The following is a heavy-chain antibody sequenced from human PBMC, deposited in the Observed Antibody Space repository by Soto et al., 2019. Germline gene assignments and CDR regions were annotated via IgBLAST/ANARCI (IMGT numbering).Heavy chain of an antibody. CDR3: ARVGGIVGATTHDY. CDR1: GGSFSGYY. J-gene: IGHJ4*02. CDR2: INHSGNT. V-gene: IGHV4-34*01. D-gene: IGHD1-26*01. Sequence: PSETLSLTCAVYGGSFSGYYWSWIRQPPGKGLEWIGEINHSGNTNYNPSLKSRVTISVDTSKNQFSLKLSSVTAADTAVYYCARVGGIVGATTHDYWGQGTLVTVSS.